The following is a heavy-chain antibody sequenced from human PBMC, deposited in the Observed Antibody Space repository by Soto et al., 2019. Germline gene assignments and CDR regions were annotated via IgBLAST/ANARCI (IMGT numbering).Heavy chain of an antibody. V-gene: IGHV3-23*03. Sequence: GGPLRLCWTASEFTFITYTMNCIRQTQGKGLEWVAGIFPGGSTYYANSVKGRFTISRDHSQSSVFLQMSSLRDEDTAVYYCAKDRQPDGIWTFDLWGQGTLVTVSS. CDR1: EFTFITYT. CDR3: AKDRQPDGIWTFDL. J-gene: IGHJ4*02. D-gene: IGHD3-9*01. CDR2: IFPGGST.